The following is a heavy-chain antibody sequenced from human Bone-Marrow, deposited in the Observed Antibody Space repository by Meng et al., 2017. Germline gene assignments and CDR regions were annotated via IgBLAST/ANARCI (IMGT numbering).Heavy chain of an antibody. CDR2: INHSGST. J-gene: IGHJ4*02. Sequence: QVQLQQWGAGLLKPAETLSPTCAVYGGSFSGCYWSWIRQPPGKGLDWIGKINHSGSTNYNPSLKSRVTISVDTSKNQFSLKLNSMTAADTAVYYCARDPTGGEDHQRVWGQGTLVTVSS. D-gene: IGHD1-14*01. CDR1: GGSFSGCY. V-gene: IGHV4-34*01. CDR3: ARDPTGGEDHQRV.